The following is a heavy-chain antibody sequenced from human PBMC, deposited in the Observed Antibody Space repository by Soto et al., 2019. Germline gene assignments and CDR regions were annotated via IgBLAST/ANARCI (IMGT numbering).Heavy chain of an antibody. CDR2: IYYSGST. D-gene: IGHD6-13*01. V-gene: IGHV4-59*01. J-gene: IGHJ5*02. Sequence: SETLSLTCTVSGGSISSYYGSWIRQPPGKGLEWIGYIYYSGSTNYNPSLKSRVTISVDTSKNQFSLKLSSVTAADTAVYYCARGPPYSSSWYFDPWGQGTLVTVS. CDR1: GGSISSYY. CDR3: ARGPPYSSSWYFDP.